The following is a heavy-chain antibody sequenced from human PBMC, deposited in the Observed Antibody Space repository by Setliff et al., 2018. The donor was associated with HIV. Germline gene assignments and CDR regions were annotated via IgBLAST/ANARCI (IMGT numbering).Heavy chain of an antibody. D-gene: IGHD3-10*01. V-gene: IGHV1-69*05. J-gene: IGHJ6*03. CDR2: IIPIFGTA. CDR3: AREAYYGSGSYLPTEYYYYYMDV. Sequence: SVKVSCKASGGTFSSFAISWVRQAPGQGLEWMGGIIPIFGTANYAQKFQGRVTITTDESTTTAYMELRSLRSEDTAVYYCAREAYYGSGSYLPTEYYYYYMDVWGKGTTVTVSS. CDR1: GGTFSSFA.